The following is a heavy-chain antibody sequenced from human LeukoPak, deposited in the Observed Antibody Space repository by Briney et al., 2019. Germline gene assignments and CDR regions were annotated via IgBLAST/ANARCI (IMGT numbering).Heavy chain of an antibody. Sequence: SETLSLTCTVSGGSISSYYWSWIRQPPGKGLEWIGYIYYSGSTNYNPSLKSRVTISVDTPKNQFSLKLSSVTAADTAVYYCARVGSYGYFDYWGQGTLVTVSS. CDR2: IYYSGST. CDR1: GGSISSYY. D-gene: IGHD1-26*01. V-gene: IGHV4-59*01. J-gene: IGHJ4*02. CDR3: ARVGSYGYFDY.